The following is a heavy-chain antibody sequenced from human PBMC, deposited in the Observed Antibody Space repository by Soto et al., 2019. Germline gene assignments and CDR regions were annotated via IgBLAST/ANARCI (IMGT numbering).Heavy chain of an antibody. CDR3: ASELAALNLFDP. D-gene: IGHD1-1*01. CDR2: ISSSSSTI. Sequence: GGSLRLSCAASGFTFSSYSMNWVRQVPGKGQEWVSYISSSSSTIYYADSVKGRFTISRDNAKNSLYLQMNSLRDEDTAVYYFASELAALNLFDPWGHETLVTVS. V-gene: IGHV3-48*02. J-gene: IGHJ5*02. CDR1: GFTFSSYS.